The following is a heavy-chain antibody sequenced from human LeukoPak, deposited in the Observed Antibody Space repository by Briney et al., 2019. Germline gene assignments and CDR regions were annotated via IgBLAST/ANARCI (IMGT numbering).Heavy chain of an antibody. CDR3: ARGLYREDSYGNQVYYYYGMDV. CDR1: GYTFTSYD. J-gene: IGHJ6*02. D-gene: IGHD5-18*01. V-gene: IGHV1-8*01. Sequence: ASVKVSCKASGYTFTSYDINWVRQATGQGLEWMGWMNPNSGNTGYAQKFQGRATMTRNTSISTAYMELSSLRSEDTAVYYCARGLYREDSYGNQVYYYYGMDVWGQGTTITVSS. CDR2: MNPNSGNT.